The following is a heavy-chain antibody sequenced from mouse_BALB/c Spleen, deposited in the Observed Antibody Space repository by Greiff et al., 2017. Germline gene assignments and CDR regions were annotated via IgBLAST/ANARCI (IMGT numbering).Heavy chain of an antibody. V-gene: IGHV3-8*02. CDR1: GDSITSGY. CDR3: ARCLGYSYYYAMDY. D-gene: IGHD1-2*01. J-gene: IGHJ4*01. CDR2: ISYSGST. Sequence: EVKLVESGPSLVKPSQTLSLTCSVTGDSITSGYWNWIRKFPGNKLEYMGYISYSGSTYYNPSLKSRISITRDTSKNQYYLQLNSVTTEDTATYYCARCLGYSYYYAMDYWGQGTSVTVSS.